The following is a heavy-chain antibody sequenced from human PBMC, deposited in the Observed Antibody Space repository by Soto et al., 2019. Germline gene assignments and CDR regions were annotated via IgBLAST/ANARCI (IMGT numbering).Heavy chain of an antibody. CDR1: GYTFTSYY. CDR2: INPSGGST. J-gene: IGHJ4*02. CDR3: ARDGAIAVARYYFDY. Sequence: ASVKVSCKASGYTFTSYYMHWVRQAPGQGLEWMGIINPSGGSTSYAQKFQGRVTMTRDTSTSTVYMELSSLRSEDTAVYYCARDGAIAVARYYFDYWGQGTLVTVSS. V-gene: IGHV1-46*01. D-gene: IGHD6-19*01.